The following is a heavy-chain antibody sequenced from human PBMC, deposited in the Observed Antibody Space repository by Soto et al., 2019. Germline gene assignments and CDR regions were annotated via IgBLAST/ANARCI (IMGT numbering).Heavy chain of an antibody. Sequence: PGGSLRLSCAASGFTFSAYEMHWVRQAPGQGLEWVSYISKSGGTTYYADSVKGRLTIPRDDAKNSVYLQMSSLRPEDMAVYKCVREGHYYFDYCGQGALVTV. CDR1: GFTFSAYE. J-gene: IGHJ4*02. CDR2: ISKSGGTT. CDR3: VREGHYYFDY. V-gene: IGHV3-48*03.